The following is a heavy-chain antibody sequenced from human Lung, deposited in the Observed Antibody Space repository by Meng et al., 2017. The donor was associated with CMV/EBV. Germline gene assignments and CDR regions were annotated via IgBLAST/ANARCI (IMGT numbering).Heavy chain of an antibody. Sequence: FADYGISWVQQAPGQGLEWVGWISPCDGDTNYARKLQGRVTMTTDTSTTTAYMELRSLRSDDTAVYYCARDLEYCGSTTCYKDCFDPWGQGTLVTVSS. CDR2: ISPCDGDT. D-gene: IGHD2-2*02. CDR1: FADYG. J-gene: IGHJ5*02. CDR3: ARDLEYCGSTTCYKDCFDP. V-gene: IGHV1-18*01.